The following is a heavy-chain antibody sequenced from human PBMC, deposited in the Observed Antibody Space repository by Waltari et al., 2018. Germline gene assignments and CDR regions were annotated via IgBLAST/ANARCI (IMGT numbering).Heavy chain of an antibody. CDR3: ARGNLDFDY. D-gene: IGHD3-16*01. Sequence: QVQLQQSGPGLVKPSQTLSLICAISGDSVPSNRVAWNWIRQSPSRGLEWLGRTYYRSKWYNEYAASVRGRISVNPDTSKNQVSLQMNSVTPEDTAVYYCARGNLDFDYWGQGTLVTVSS. CDR1: GDSVPSNRVA. V-gene: IGHV6-1*01. CDR2: TYYRSKWYN. J-gene: IGHJ4*02.